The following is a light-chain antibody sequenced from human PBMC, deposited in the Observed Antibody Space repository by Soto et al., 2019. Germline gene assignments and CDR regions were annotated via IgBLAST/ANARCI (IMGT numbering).Light chain of an antibody. CDR3: QQYGSSQGIT. V-gene: IGKV3-20*01. CDR1: QSVSSSY. J-gene: IGKJ5*01. CDR2: GAS. Sequence: EIVLTPSPGTLSFSPLEIATLSCSSSQSVSSSYLAWYQQKPGQAPRLLIYGASSRATGIPDRFSGSGSGTDFTLTISRLEPEDFAVYYCQQYGSSQGITFGQGTRLEIK.